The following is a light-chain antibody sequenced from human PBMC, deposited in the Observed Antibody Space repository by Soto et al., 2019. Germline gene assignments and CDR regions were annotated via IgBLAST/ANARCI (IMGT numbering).Light chain of an antibody. Sequence: QSALTQPASVSGSPGQSITISCTGTSSDVGAYNYVSWYQQHPGKAPKLMISELSKRPGGVSDRFPGSKSGTTASLTISGLQDEDEAHYYCSSLTSSNTVVFGGGTKVTVL. CDR1: SSDVGAYNY. CDR2: ELS. J-gene: IGLJ2*01. V-gene: IGLV2-14*01. CDR3: SSLTSSNTVV.